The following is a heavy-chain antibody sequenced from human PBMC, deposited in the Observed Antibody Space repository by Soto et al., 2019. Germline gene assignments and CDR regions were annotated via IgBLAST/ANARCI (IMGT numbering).Heavy chain of an antibody. Sequence: GASVKVSCKASGSTFTNYYIHWVRQAPGQGLEWMGGIIPIFGTANYAQKFQGRVTITADESTSTAYMELSSLRSEDTAVYYCARGLLSSGHAEWGQGTLVTVSS. J-gene: IGHJ4*02. CDR1: GSTFTNYY. CDR2: IIPIFGTA. D-gene: IGHD6-19*01. CDR3: ARGLLSSGHAE. V-gene: IGHV1-69*13.